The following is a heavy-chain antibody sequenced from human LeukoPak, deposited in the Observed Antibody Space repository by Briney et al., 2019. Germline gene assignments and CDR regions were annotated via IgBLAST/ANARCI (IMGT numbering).Heavy chain of an antibody. D-gene: IGHD2-2*01. CDR3: AREVVVPAAKGFDY. Sequence: PGGSLSLSCAASAFTFRTYWMSWVRQAPGKGLEWVANMNQDGSEKNYVESVKGRFTISRDNSKNTLYLQMNSLRAEDTAVYYCAREVVVPAAKGFDYWGQGTLVTVSS. CDR1: AFTFRTYW. V-gene: IGHV3-7*01. CDR2: MNQDGSEK. J-gene: IGHJ4*02.